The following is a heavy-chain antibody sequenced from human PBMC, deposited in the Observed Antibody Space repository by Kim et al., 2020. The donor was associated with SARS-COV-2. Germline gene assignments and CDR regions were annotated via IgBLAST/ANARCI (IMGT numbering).Heavy chain of an antibody. D-gene: IGHD3-3*01. J-gene: IGHJ4*02. Sequence: SETLSLTCTVSGGSVSSGSYYWSWIRQPPGKGLEWIGYIYYSGSTNYNPSLKSRVTISVDTSKNQFSLKLSSVTAADTAVYYCARGARITIFGPGVGFDYWGQGTLVTVSS. V-gene: IGHV4-61*01. CDR1: GGSVSSGSYY. CDR3: ARGARITIFGPGVGFDY. CDR2: IYYSGST.